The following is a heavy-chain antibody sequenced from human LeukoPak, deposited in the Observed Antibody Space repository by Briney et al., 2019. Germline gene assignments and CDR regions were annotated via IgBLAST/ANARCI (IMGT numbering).Heavy chain of an antibody. J-gene: IGHJ4*02. CDR1: GGSFSGYY. V-gene: IGHV4-59*08. CDR3: ARHPGIAAADY. Sequence: SETLSLTCAVYGGSFSGYYWSWIRQPPGKGLEWIGYIYYSGSTNYNPSLKSRVTISVDTSKNQFSPKLSSVTAADTAVYYCARHPGIAAADYWGQGTLVTVSS. D-gene: IGHD6-13*01. CDR2: IYYSGST.